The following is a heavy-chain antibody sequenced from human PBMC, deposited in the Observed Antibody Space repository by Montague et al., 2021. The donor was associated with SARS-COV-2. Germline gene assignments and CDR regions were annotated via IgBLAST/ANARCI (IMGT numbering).Heavy chain of an antibody. CDR3: ARDIAAAGTSFDY. D-gene: IGHD6-13*01. V-gene: IGHV3-48*03. CDR2: ISSSGSTI. Sequence: SLRLSCAASRFTFSSYEMNWVRQAPGKGLEWVSYISSSGSTIYYADSVKGRFTISRDNAKNSLYLQMNSLRAEDTAVYYCARDIAAAGTSFDYWGQGTLVTVSS. J-gene: IGHJ4*02. CDR1: RFTFSSYE.